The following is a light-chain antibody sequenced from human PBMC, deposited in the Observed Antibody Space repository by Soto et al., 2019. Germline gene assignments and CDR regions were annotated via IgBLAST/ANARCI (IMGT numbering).Light chain of an antibody. J-gene: IGKJ4*01. Sequence: EIVLTQSPGTLSLSPGERATLSCRASQSVSSSYLAWYQQKPGQAPRLLIYGASSRATGVPDRFSGSGSGTDFTLTISRLEPEDFAVYYCQQYRRSTRTFGGGTKVEIK. CDR2: GAS. CDR3: QQYRRSTRT. CDR1: QSVSSSY. V-gene: IGKV3-20*01.